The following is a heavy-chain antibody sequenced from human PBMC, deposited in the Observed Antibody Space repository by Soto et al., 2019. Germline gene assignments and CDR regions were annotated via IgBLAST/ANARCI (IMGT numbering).Heavy chain of an antibody. D-gene: IGHD6-13*01. CDR1: GGTLSRSA. CDR2: IIPIFGPA. CDR3: GTGSSWTKVES. V-gene: IGHV1-69*01. Sequence: QVQLVQSGAEVKKPGSSVKVSCKASGGTLSRSAISWVRQAPGQGLEWMGGIIPIFGPAIYAQKFRGRVSIIADESTRTAYIEMSSVRSEDTAVYYCGTGSSWTKVESWGQRTLVTVSS. J-gene: IGHJ4*02.